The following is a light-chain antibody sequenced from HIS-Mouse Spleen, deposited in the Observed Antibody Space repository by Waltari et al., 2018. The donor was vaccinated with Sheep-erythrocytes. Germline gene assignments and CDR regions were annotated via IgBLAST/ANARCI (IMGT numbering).Light chain of an antibody. J-gene: IGKJ2*01. Sequence: AIWMPQSPSLLSASTGDRVNISFRMSPGIISYLAWYQQKPGKAPELLIYAASTLQSGVPSRFSGSGSGTDFTLTISCLQSEDFATYYCQQYYSFPYTFGQGTKLEIK. V-gene: IGKV1D-8*02. CDR3: QQYYSFPYT. CDR2: AAS. CDR1: PGIISY.